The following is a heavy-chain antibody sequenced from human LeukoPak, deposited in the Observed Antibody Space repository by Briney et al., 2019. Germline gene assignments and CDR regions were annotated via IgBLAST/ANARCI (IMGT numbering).Heavy chain of an antibody. Sequence: GESLKISCAASGFTFSSYWMHWVRQAPGKGLVWVSRINSDGSSTSYADSVKGRFTISRDNAKNTLYLQMNSLRAEDTAVYYCARGVTGEYYFDYWGQGTLVTVSS. CDR1: GFTFSSYW. CDR2: INSDGSST. J-gene: IGHJ4*02. V-gene: IGHV3-74*01. CDR3: ARGVTGEYYFDY. D-gene: IGHD7-27*01.